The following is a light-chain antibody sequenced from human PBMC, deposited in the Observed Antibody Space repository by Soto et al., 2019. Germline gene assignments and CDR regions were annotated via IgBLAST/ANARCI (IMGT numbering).Light chain of an antibody. J-gene: IGKJ1*01. Sequence: EIVMTQSPATLSVSPGERATLSCRASQSVSSYLAWYQQKPGQAPRLLIYGASTRATGIPARLSGSGSGTEFTLTISSLQSEDFAVYYCQQYSNWPPTFGQGTKVEIK. CDR2: GAS. CDR1: QSVSSY. CDR3: QQYSNWPPT. V-gene: IGKV3-15*01.